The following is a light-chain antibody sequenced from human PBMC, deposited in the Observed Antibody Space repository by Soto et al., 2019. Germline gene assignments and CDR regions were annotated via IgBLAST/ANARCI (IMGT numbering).Light chain of an antibody. Sequence: EIVLTQSPATLFLSPGERATLSCRASQSVSSSYLAWYQQKPGQAPRLLIYGASSRATGIPDRFSGSGSGTDFTLTISRLEPEDFAVYYCQQYDSSPKTFGQGTKVDI. CDR1: QSVSSSY. J-gene: IGKJ1*01. CDR3: QQYDSSPKT. V-gene: IGKV3-20*01. CDR2: GAS.